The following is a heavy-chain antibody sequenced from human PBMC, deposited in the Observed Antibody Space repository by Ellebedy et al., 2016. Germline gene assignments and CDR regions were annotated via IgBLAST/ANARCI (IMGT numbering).Heavy chain of an antibody. Sequence: GESLKISCAASGFTFSDYYISWIRQTPGKGLEWVTYISPSSITISYTDSMKGRFTISRDNAKNSLYLQLNSLRVEDTAVYFCARGTGHFDYWGQGTLVTVSS. D-gene: IGHD1-1*01. J-gene: IGHJ4*02. CDR3: ARGTGHFDY. CDR2: ISPSSITI. CDR1: GFTFSDYY. V-gene: IGHV3-11*01.